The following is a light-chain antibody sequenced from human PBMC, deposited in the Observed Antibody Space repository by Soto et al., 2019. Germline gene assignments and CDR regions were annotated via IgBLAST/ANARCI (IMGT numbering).Light chain of an antibody. V-gene: IGKV3-15*01. J-gene: IGKJ1*01. Sequence: EIVMTQSPDTLSVSPGEGAVLSCGASQSLSKNLAWYQQKPGQAPRLLVYGASTRATGIPDRFSGSGSGTDFTLAITSLQSEDVAVYYCQQYDHWPRTLGQGTKVEIK. CDR1: QSLSKN. CDR2: GAS. CDR3: QQYDHWPRT.